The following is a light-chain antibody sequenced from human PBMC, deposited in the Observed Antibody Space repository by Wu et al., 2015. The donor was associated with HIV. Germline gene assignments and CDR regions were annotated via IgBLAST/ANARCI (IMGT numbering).Light chain of an antibody. Sequence: EIVLTQSPVTLSLSPGEGATLSCRASQIVDSSYLVWYQQRPGQPPRLLIYGASTRATGIPDRFTGSGSGTDFTLTISRLEPEDFGVYYCQQHGYSPPWTFGQGTKVEIK. CDR2: GAS. CDR1: QIVDSSY. CDR3: QQHGYSPPWT. V-gene: IGKV3-20*01. J-gene: IGKJ1*01.